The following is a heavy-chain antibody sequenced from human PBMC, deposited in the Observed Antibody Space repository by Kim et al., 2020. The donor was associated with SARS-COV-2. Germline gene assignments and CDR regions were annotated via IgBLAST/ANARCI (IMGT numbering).Heavy chain of an antibody. J-gene: IGHJ6*02. D-gene: IGHD3-10*01. V-gene: IGHV3-30*04. CDR1: GVTFSTHA. CDR2: ISYDGSKK. Sequence: GGSLRLSCAASGVTFSTHAMHWVRQAPGKGLEWVAVISYDGSKKYNRDSERGQSTNSRDNSKNTLYLQIDILTVEDTAVYYCATEAMGVGNGNYGMDVWGQGTTVIVSS. CDR3: ATEAMGVGNGNYGMDV.